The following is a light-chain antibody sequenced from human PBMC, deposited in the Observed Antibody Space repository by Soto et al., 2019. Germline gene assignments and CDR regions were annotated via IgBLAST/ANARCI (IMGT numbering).Light chain of an antibody. CDR1: RSHVGAYNY. CDR3: SSFTSRFTFV. CDR2: EVT. Sequence: QSALTQPASVSGSPGQSIAISCTGTRSHVGAYNYVSWYQQHPGKAPKLMISEVTNRPSGVSDRFSGSKSGNTASLTISGLQAEDEADYYCSSFTSRFTFVFGTGTKVTVL. V-gene: IGLV2-14*01. J-gene: IGLJ1*01.